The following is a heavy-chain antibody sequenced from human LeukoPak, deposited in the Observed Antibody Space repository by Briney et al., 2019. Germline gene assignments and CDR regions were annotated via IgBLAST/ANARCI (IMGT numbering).Heavy chain of an antibody. D-gene: IGHD3-10*01. Sequence: SETLSLTCTVSGGSISSSSYYWGWIRQPPGKGLEWIGSIYYSGGTYYNPSLKSRVTISVDTSKNQFSLKLSSVTAADTAVYYCARRGFGAYYYYGMDVWGQGTTVTVSS. J-gene: IGHJ6*02. CDR2: IYYSGGT. CDR1: GGSISSSSYY. V-gene: IGHV4-39*01. CDR3: ARRGFGAYYYYGMDV.